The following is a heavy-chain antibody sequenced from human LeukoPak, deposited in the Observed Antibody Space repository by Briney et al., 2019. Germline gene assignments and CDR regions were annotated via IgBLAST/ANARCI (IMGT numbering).Heavy chain of an antibody. V-gene: IGHV1-46*01. Sequence: ASVKVSCKASRYIFTSYYIHWVRQAPGQGLEWMAVINPSGGSTSYAQKFQGRVTMTRDTSTTAVYMELSSLRSEGTAVYYCARGCSGGSCYLIDYWGQGTLVTVSS. CDR2: INPSGGST. J-gene: IGHJ4*02. CDR3: ARGCSGGSCYLIDY. CDR1: RYIFTSYY. D-gene: IGHD2-15*01.